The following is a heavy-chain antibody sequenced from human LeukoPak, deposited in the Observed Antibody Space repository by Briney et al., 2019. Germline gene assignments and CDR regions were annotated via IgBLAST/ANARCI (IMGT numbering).Heavy chain of an antibody. V-gene: IGHV4-4*07. Sequence: SETLSLTCTVSGGSISSYYWSWIRQPAGKGLEWIGRIYASGSTNYNPSLKSRVTMSVDTSKNQFSLKLSSVTAADTAVYYCARAPINCYGSGSYFYYYYMDVWGKGTTVTVSS. J-gene: IGHJ6*03. CDR3: ARAPINCYGSGSYFYYYYMDV. CDR2: IYASGST. CDR1: GGSISSYY. D-gene: IGHD3-10*01.